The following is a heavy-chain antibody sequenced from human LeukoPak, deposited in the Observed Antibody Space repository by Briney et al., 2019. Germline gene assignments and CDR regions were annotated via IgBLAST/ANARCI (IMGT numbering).Heavy chain of an antibody. V-gene: IGHV4-34*01. CDR2: INHSGST. CDR1: GGSFSGYY. Sequence: PSETLSLTCAVYGGSFSGYYWSWIRQPRGKGLEWIGEINHSGSTNYNPSLKSRVTISVDTSKNQFSLKLSSVTAADTAVYYCARGRSYYYGSGSLRGRTYYYGMDVWGQGTTVTVSS. D-gene: IGHD3-10*01. CDR3: ARGRSYYYGSGSLRGRTYYYGMDV. J-gene: IGHJ6*02.